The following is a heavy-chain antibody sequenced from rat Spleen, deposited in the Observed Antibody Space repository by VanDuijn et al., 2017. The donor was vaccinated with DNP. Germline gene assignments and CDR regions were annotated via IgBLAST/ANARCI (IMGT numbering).Heavy chain of an antibody. V-gene: IGHV5-25*01. Sequence: EVHLVESGGGLVQPGRSLKISCAASGFTFSDYDMAWVRQAPTKGLEWVAAINTDGVVTYYRRSVRGRFTVSRDNRKSFLYLQMDSLRSEDTATYYCARLILRVWGAMDAWGQGTSVTVSS. D-gene: IGHD1-7*01. J-gene: IGHJ4*01. CDR2: INTDGVVT. CDR1: GFTFSDYD. CDR3: ARLILRVWGAMDA.